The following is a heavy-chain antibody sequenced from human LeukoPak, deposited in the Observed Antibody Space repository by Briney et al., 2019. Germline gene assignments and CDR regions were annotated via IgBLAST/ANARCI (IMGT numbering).Heavy chain of an antibody. D-gene: IGHD3-10*01. CDR3: ARANGSGTSYQADY. CDR1: GGSISSYY. Sequence: SETLSLTCTVSGGSISSYYWSWIRQPPGKGLEWIGYIYYSGSTNYNPSLKSRVTISVDTSKNQFSLKLTSVTAADTAVYYCARANGSGTSYQADYWGQGTLVTVSS. V-gene: IGHV4-59*01. CDR2: IYYSGST. J-gene: IGHJ4*02.